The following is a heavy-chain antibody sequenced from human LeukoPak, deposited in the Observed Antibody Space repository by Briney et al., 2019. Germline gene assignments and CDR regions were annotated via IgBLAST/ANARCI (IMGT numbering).Heavy chain of an antibody. D-gene: IGHD5-18*01. CDR2: INPNSGGT. Sequence: ASVKVSCKASGDTGTFSSFAINWLRQAPGQGLEWMGWINPNSGGTNYAQKFQGRVTMTRDTSISTAYMELSRLRSDDTAVYYCASRVTAMVKDYYYMDVWGKGTTVTISS. J-gene: IGHJ6*03. CDR1: GDTGTFSSFA. V-gene: IGHV1-2*02. CDR3: ASRVTAMVKDYYYMDV.